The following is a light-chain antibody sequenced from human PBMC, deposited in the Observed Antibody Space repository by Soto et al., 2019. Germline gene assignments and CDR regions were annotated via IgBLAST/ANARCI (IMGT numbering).Light chain of an antibody. CDR2: GAS. CDR3: QQYNNWPYT. CDR1: QRIGGN. J-gene: IGKJ2*01. Sequence: EMVMTQSPATQSVSPGERASLSCRASQRIGGNLAWYQQKPGQAPRLLIYGASTRATGVPARFSGSGSRTDFTLTISSLQSEDFAIYYCQQYNNWPYTFGQGTKLEI. V-gene: IGKV3-15*01.